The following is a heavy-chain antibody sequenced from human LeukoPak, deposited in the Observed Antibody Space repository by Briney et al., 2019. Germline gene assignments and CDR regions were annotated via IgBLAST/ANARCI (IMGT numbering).Heavy chain of an antibody. CDR3: ARPMEGYSGSGSWYFDN. Sequence: GGSLRLSCAASGFTFSSYSMNWVRQAPGKGLEWVSSISSSSSYIYYADSVKGRFTISRDNAKNSLYLQMDSLTAEDTAVYYCARPMEGYSGSGSWYFDNWGQGTLVTVSS. V-gene: IGHV3-21*01. CDR1: GFTFSSYS. J-gene: IGHJ4*02. D-gene: IGHD3-10*01. CDR2: ISSSSSYI.